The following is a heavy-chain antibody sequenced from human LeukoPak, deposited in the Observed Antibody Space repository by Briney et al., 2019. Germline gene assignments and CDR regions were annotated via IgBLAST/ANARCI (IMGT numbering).Heavy chain of an antibody. CDR2: IYYSGHT. CDR1: GGPISSYY. V-gene: IGHV4-59*01. J-gene: IGHJ4*02. CDR3: ARVTGYDWESSYDY. D-gene: IGHD5-12*01. Sequence: KPSETLSLTCTVSGGPISSYYWSWIRQPPGKGLEWIGYIYYSGHTNYNPSLKSRVTISVDTSKNQFSLKLSSVTAADTAVYYCARVTGYDWESSYDYWGQGTLVTVSS.